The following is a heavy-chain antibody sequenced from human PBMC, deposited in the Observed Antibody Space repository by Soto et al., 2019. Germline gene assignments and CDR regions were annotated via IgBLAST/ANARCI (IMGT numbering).Heavy chain of an antibody. J-gene: IGHJ3*02. D-gene: IGHD3-3*01. CDR1: GGSISSGDYY. CDR2: IYYSGST. CDR3: AREREWSWESLGDAFDI. Sequence: QVQLQESGPGLVKPSQTLSLTCTVSGGSISSGDYYWSWIRQPPGKGLEWIGYIYYSGSTYYNPSLKSRVTISVDTSKNQFSLKLSSVTAADTAVYYCAREREWSWESLGDAFDIWGQGTMVTVSS. V-gene: IGHV4-30-4*01.